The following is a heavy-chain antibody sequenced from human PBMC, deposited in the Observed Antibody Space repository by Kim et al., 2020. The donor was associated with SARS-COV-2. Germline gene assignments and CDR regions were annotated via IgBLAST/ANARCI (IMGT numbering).Heavy chain of an antibody. CDR3: ARRRRGVVIIDI. CDR1: GFTFSSYG. J-gene: IGHJ3*02. D-gene: IGHD3-3*01. Sequence: GGSLRLSCAASGFTFSSYGMHWVRQAPGKGLEWVAVIWYDGSNKYYADSVKGRFTISRDNSKNTLYLQMNSLRAEDTAVYYCARRRRGVVIIDIWGQGTMVTVSS. CDR2: IWYDGSNK. V-gene: IGHV3-33*01.